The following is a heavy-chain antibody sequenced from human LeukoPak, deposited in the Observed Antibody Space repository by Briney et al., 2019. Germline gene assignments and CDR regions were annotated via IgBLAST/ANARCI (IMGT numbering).Heavy chain of an antibody. Sequence: ASAKVSCKASGYTFTSYGISWVRQAPGQGLEWMGWISAYNGNTNYAQKLQGRVTMTTDTSTSTAYMELRSLRSDDTAVYYCARGEIAVAGGPTRNYYYYYGMDVWGQGTTVTVSS. CDR2: ISAYNGNT. D-gene: IGHD6-19*01. V-gene: IGHV1-18*01. CDR3: ARGEIAVAGGPTRNYYYYYGMDV. CDR1: GYTFTSYG. J-gene: IGHJ6*02.